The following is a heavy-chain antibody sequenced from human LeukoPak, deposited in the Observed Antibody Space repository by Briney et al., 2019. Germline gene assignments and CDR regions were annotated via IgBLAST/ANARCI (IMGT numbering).Heavy chain of an antibody. CDR2: IFPGDSDT. CDR1: GYSFTSYW. J-gene: IGHJ4*02. CDR3: ARRYYYASGSYYVPYYFDY. D-gene: IGHD3-10*01. Sequence: GESLKISCKGSGYSFTSYWIGWVRQMPWKGLEGIGIIFPGDSDTRYSPAFQGQVTISADKSINTAYLQRSSLKASDTAMYYCARRYYYASGSYYVPYYFDYWGQGTLATVSS. V-gene: IGHV5-51*01.